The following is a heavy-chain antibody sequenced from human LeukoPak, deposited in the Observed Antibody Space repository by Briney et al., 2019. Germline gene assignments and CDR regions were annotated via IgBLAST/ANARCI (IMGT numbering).Heavy chain of an antibody. Sequence: SETLSLTCTVSGGSISSYYWSWIRQPPGKGLEWIGYIYYSGSTNYNPSLKSRVTMSVDTSKNQFSLKLSSATAADTAVYYCARDRVSSWYSTNWFDPWGQGTLVTVSS. V-gene: IGHV4-59*12. D-gene: IGHD6-13*01. CDR2: IYYSGST. CDR3: ARDRVSSWYSTNWFDP. J-gene: IGHJ5*02. CDR1: GGSISSYY.